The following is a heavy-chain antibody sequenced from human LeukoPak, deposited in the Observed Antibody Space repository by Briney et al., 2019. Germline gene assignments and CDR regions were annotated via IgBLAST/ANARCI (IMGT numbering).Heavy chain of an antibody. CDR2: ISYDGSHK. CDR1: GITFRSYG. D-gene: IGHD2-8*02. CDR3: AKAPPKPGRDYYYGMDV. J-gene: IGHJ6*02. V-gene: IGHV3-30*18. Sequence: GGSLRLSCAASGITFRSYGMHWVRQAPGKGLEWVAVISYDGSHKYYADSVKGRFTISRDNSKNTLYLQMNSLRAEDTAVYYCAKAPPKPGRDYYYGMDVWGQGTTVTVSS.